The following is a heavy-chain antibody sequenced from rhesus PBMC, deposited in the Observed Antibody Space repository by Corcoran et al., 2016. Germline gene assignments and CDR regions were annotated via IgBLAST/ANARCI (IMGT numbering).Heavy chain of an antibody. J-gene: IGHJ5-2*02. CDR1: GYIFTSYW. Sequence: VQLVQSGAEVKRPGKSLTISCKTSGYIFTSYWIRLVRQMPGQGLEGKGAIDPSNSDTRYTPTCQGKVTISDDKSISTAYRQWSSLKASDTATYYCAKTSQYSWNSLDVWGRGVLDTVSS. D-gene: IGHD1-1*01. V-gene: IGHV5-20*02. CDR2: IDPSNSDT. CDR3: AKTSQYSWNSLDV.